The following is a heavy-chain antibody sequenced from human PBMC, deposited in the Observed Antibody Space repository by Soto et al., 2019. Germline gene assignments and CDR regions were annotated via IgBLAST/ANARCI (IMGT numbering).Heavy chain of an antibody. Sequence: SETLSLTCTVSGGSISSGGYYWSWIRQHPGKGLEWIGYIYYSGSTYYNPSLKSRVTISVDTSKNQFSLKLSSVTAADTAVYYCTRRYGGNFDYWGQGTLVTVSS. CDR2: IYYSGST. CDR3: TRRYGGNFDY. CDR1: GGSISSGGYY. D-gene: IGHD1-26*01. V-gene: IGHV4-31*03. J-gene: IGHJ4*02.